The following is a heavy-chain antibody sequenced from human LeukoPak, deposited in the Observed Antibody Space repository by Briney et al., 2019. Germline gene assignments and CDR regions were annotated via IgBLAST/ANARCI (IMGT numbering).Heavy chain of an antibody. D-gene: IGHD6-13*01. J-gene: IGHJ6*02. CDR2: ITGSGGNT. V-gene: IGHV3-23*01. CDR3: AKAASSSWPSYYYGMDV. CDR1: GFIFSSYS. Sequence: GGSLRLSCAASGFIFSSYSMSWVRQAPRKGLEWVSVITGSGGNTYYADSVKGRFTISKDNSKNTVYLQMSSLRVDDTAVYYCAKAASSSWPSYYYGMDVWGQGTTVTVSS.